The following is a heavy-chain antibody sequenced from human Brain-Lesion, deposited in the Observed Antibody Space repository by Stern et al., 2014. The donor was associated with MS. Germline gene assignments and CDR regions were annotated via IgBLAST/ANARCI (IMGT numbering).Heavy chain of an antibody. CDR1: GGSISSSSYY. V-gene: IGHV4-39*01. D-gene: IGHD3-10*01. CDR2: IYYGGST. Sequence: QLQLQESGPGLVKPSETLSLTCTVSGGSISSSSYYWGWIRQPPGKGLEWVGSIYYGGSTYYTPSLKSRVTISMNTTKNQFSLRLSSVTAADTAVYFCAKLWLGELPESPFDYWGQGTLVTVSS. J-gene: IGHJ4*02. CDR3: AKLWLGELPESPFDY.